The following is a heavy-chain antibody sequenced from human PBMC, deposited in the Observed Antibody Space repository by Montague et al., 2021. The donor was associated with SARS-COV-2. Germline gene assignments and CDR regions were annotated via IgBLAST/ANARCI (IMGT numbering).Heavy chain of an antibody. CDR1: GGSISNYY. CDR2: IYYSGST. CDR3: ARDPNYYYTSGSGGNWFDP. V-gene: IGHV4-59*01. J-gene: IGHJ5*02. D-gene: IGHD3-10*01. Sequence: SETLSLTCTVSGGSISNYYWSWIRQPPGKGLEWIGYIYYSGSTNYNPSLKSRVTISVDTSKNQFSLKLSSVTAADTAVYYCARDPNYYYTSGSGGNWFDPWGQGTLVTVSS.